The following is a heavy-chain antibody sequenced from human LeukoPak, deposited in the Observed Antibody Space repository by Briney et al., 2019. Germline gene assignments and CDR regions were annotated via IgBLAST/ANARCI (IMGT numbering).Heavy chain of an antibody. D-gene: IGHD3-22*01. Sequence: ASVKVSCKASGGTFSSYAISWVRQAPGQGLEWMGWISAYNGNTNYAQKLQGRVNMTTDTSTSTAYMELRSLRSDDTAVYYYARDLGTYYYDSSGRTELDYWGQGTLVTVSS. J-gene: IGHJ4*02. CDR1: GGTFSSYA. CDR3: ARDLGTYYYDSSGRTELDY. CDR2: ISAYNGNT. V-gene: IGHV1-18*01.